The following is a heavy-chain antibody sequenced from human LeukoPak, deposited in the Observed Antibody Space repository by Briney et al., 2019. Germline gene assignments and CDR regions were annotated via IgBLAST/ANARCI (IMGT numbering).Heavy chain of an antibody. CDR2: ISGSGGST. CDR3: ARVSAAGIRALHLDY. Sequence: GGSLRLSCAASGFTFSSYAMSWVRQAPGKGLEWVSAISGSGGSTYYADSVKGRFTISRDNSKNTLYLQMNSLRAEDTAVYYCARVSAAGIRALHLDYWGQGTLVTVSS. D-gene: IGHD6-13*01. CDR1: GFTFSSYA. V-gene: IGHV3-23*01. J-gene: IGHJ4*02.